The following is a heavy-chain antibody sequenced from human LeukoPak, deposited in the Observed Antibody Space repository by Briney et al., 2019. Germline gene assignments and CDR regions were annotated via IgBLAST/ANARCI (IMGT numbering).Heavy chain of an antibody. V-gene: IGHV3-7*01. CDR2: IKHDGSEK. D-gene: IGHD2-15*01. CDR1: GFTFSAYW. Sequence: PGGSLRLSCAASGFTFSAYWMTWVRQAPGQGLEWVAHIKHDGSEKYYVDSVKGRFTISRDKAKNSLFLQINSLRAEDTAVYYCARGRYCSGGSCHYFDYWGQGTLVTVSS. J-gene: IGHJ4*02. CDR3: ARGRYCSGGSCHYFDY.